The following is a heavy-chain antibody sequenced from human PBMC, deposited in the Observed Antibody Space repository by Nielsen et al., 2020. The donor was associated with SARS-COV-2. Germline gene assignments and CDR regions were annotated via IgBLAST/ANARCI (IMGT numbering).Heavy chain of an antibody. Sequence: ASVKVSCKASGYTFTGYYMHWVRQAPGQGLEWVGRINPNSGGTNYAQKFQGRVTMTRDTSISTAYMELSRLRSGDTAVYYCATAPGIAAATTGWFDPWGQGTLVTVSS. CDR3: ATAPGIAAATTGWFDP. CDR1: GYTFTGYY. V-gene: IGHV1-2*06. J-gene: IGHJ5*02. D-gene: IGHD6-13*01. CDR2: INPNSGGT.